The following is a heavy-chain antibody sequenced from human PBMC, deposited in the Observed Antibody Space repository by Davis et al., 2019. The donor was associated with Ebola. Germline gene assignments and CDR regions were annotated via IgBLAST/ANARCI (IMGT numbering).Heavy chain of an antibody. J-gene: IGHJ4*02. V-gene: IGHV1-69*13. D-gene: IGHD1-26*01. CDR3: ARSGSYSRYFDY. CDR1: GGTFSSYA. CDR2: IIPIFGTA. Sequence: SVKVSCKASGGTFSSYAISWVRQAPGQGLEWMGGIIPIFGTANYAQKFQGRVTITADESTSTAYMELSSLRSEDTAVYYCARSGSYSRYFDYWGQGTLVTVSS.